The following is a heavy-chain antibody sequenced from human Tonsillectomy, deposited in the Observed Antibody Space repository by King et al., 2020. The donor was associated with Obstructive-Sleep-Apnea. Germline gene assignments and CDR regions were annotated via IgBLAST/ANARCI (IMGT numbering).Heavy chain of an antibody. Sequence: QLQESGPGLVKPSETLSLTCTVSGGSISSSSYYWGWIRQPPGKGLEWIGGIYYSGGTNYNPSLKSRVTISIDTSKNQFSLKLSSVTAADTAVYYCARVPYITGWSGWFDPWGQGTLVTVSS. CDR3: ARVPYITGWSGWFDP. D-gene: IGHD6-19*01. V-gene: IGHV4-39*07. CDR2: IYYSGGT. J-gene: IGHJ5*02. CDR1: GGSISSSSYY.